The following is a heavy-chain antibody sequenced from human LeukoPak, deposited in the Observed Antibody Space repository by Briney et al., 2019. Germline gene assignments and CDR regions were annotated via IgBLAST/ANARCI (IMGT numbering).Heavy chain of an antibody. J-gene: IGHJ4*02. D-gene: IGHD5-12*01. CDR3: ARARGYDYDY. Sequence: SETLSLTCRVSGGSSSSHYLSWIRQPAGKGLEWIGRIYTSGSTNYNPSLRSRVTMSLDTSKNQISLKLSSVTAADTAVYYCARARGYDYDYWGQGTLVTVSS. CDR1: GGSSSSHY. CDR2: IYTSGST. V-gene: IGHV4-4*07.